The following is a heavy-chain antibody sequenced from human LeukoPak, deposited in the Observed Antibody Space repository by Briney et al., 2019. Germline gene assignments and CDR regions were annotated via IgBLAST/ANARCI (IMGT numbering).Heavy chain of an antibody. J-gene: IGHJ5*02. CDR1: GGTFSSYA. CDR3: ARGEGYCSSTSCYSRGLDP. V-gene: IGHV1-69*13. D-gene: IGHD2-2*01. CDR2: IIPIFGTA. Sequence: GASVKVSCKASGGTFSSYAISWVRQAPGRGLEWMGGIIPIFGTANYAQKFQGRVTITADESTSTAYMELSSLRSEDTAVYYCARGEGYCSSTSCYSRGLDPWGQGTLVTVSS.